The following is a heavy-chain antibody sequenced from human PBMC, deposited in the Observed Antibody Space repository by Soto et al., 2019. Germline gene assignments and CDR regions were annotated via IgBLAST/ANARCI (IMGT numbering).Heavy chain of an antibody. V-gene: IGHV4-59*01. CDR3: ARGSTPYDSSGYMAFDI. D-gene: IGHD3-22*01. CDR2: IYYSGST. CDR1: GGSIISYY. J-gene: IGHJ3*02. Sequence: SETLSLTCTVSGGSIISYYWSWIRQPPGKGLEWIGYIYYSGSTNYNPSLKSRVTISVDTSKNQFSLKLSSVTAADTAVYYCARGSTPYDSSGYMAFDIWGQGTMVTVSS.